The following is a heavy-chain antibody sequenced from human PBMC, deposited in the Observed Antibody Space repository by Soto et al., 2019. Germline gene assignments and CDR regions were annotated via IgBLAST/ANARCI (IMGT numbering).Heavy chain of an antibody. CDR3: SGEYFDF. CDR2: IKSKTDGGTT. V-gene: IGHV3-15*07. J-gene: IGHJ4*02. CDR1: GFSFSHAS. Sequence: EVQLVESGGGLVKPGGSLRLSCAASGFSFSHASMNWVRQAPGGGLEWVGRIKSKTDGGTTDYAAPMKGRFTISRYDSKDTLYIQMNSLKTEDAAVYYCSGEYFDFWGQGTLVTVSS. D-gene: IGHD3-3*01.